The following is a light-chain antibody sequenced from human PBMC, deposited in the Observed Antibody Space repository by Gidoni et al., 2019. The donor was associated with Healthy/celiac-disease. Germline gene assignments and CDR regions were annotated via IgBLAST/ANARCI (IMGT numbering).Light chain of an antibody. CDR2: DAS. V-gene: IGKV3-11*01. CDR3: QQRSNWPPRTT. Sequence: EIVLTQSPATLSLSPGERATLPCRASQSVSSYLAWYQQKPGQAPRLLIYDASNRATGIPARCSGSGSGTDFTLTISSLEPEDFAVYYCQQRSNWPPRTTFGGGTKVEIK. J-gene: IGKJ4*01. CDR1: QSVSSY.